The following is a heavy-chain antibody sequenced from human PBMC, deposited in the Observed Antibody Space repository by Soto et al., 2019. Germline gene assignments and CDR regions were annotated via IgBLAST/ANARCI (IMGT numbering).Heavy chain of an antibody. Sequence: PGDSLKFSCKVSGYSFTSYCIGWVLQMPGKGLEWMAIIYPGDSNTRYRASLQGQVTISADKSITTADLQWSSLKASDTAMYYCARLYYYGSGSYYPPHFFDYWGQGTLVTVSS. CDR3: ARLYYYGSGSYYPPHFFDY. D-gene: IGHD3-10*01. J-gene: IGHJ4*02. V-gene: IGHV5-51*01. CDR2: IYPGDSNT. CDR1: GYSFTSYC.